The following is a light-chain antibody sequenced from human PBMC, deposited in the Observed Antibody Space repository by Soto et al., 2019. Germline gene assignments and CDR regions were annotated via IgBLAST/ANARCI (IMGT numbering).Light chain of an antibody. Sequence: QSALTQPASVSGSPGQSITISCTGTSSDVGGYNYGSWYQQHPGKAPKLMIYEVSNRPSGVSNRFSGSKSGNTASLTISGLQAEDEADYYCSSYTSSSIDYVFGTGTKVTVL. J-gene: IGLJ1*01. CDR1: SSDVGGYNY. CDR2: EVS. CDR3: SSYTSSSIDYV. V-gene: IGLV2-14*01.